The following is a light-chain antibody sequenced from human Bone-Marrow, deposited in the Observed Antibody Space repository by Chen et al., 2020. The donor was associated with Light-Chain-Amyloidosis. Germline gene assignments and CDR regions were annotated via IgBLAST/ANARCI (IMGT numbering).Light chain of an antibody. CDR3: QSADSSGTYEVI. Sequence: SYELTQPPSVSVSPGQTARTTCPGDVLPTKYAYWYQQKPGQAPVLVIHRDTERPSGISERFSGSSSGTTATLTISGVQAEDEADYHCQSADSSGTYEVIFGGGTKLTVL. CDR1: VLPTKY. CDR2: RDT. V-gene: IGLV3-25*03. J-gene: IGLJ2*01.